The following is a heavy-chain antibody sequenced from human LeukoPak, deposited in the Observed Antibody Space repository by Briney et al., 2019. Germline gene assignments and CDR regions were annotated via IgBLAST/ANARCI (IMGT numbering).Heavy chain of an antibody. V-gene: IGHV1-8*02. CDR1: GYTFTSYD. Sequence: ASVKVSCKASGYTFTSYDINWVRQATGQGLEWMGWMNPNSGNTGYAQKFQGRVTMTRNTSISTAYMELSSLRSDDTAVYYCARPLVGATPGYYYFYMDVWGKGTTVAASS. J-gene: IGHJ6*03. D-gene: IGHD1-26*01. CDR3: ARPLVGATPGYYYFYMDV. CDR2: MNPNSGNT.